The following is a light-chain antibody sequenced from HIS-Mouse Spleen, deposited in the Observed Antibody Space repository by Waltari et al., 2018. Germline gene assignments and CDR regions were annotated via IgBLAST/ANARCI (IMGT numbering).Light chain of an antibody. J-gene: IGKJ3*01. CDR3: QQYYSYRFT. V-gene: IGKV1-8*01. Sequence: AIRMTQSPSSFSASTGDRVTITCRASQGISSYLAWYQQKPGKAPKLLIYAASTLQSGVPSRFSGSGSGTDFILTISCLQSEDFATYYCQQYYSYRFTFGPGTKVDIK. CDR2: AAS. CDR1: QGISSY.